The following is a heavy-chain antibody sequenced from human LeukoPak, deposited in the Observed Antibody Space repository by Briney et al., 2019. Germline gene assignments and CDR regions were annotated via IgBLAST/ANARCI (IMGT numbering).Heavy chain of an antibody. CDR1: GFTFSSYG. D-gene: IGHD2-2*01. CDR3: AKDYRRYCSSTSCQPFDY. J-gene: IGHJ4*02. Sequence: GSLRLSCAASGFTFSSYGMHWVRQAPGKGLEWVAVISYDGSNKHYADSVKGRFTISRDNSKNTLYLQMNSLRAEDTAVYYCAKDYRRYCSSTSCQPFDYWGQGTLVTVSS. V-gene: IGHV3-30*18. CDR2: ISYDGSNK.